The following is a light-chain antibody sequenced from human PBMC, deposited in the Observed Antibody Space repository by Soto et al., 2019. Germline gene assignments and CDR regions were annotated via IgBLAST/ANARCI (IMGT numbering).Light chain of an antibody. CDR2: GAS. CDR1: QRVSSGY. CDR3: QQYGSSPPSST. J-gene: IGKJ5*01. V-gene: IGKV3-20*01. Sequence: EIVLTRSPGTLTLSPAERATLSCRHRQRVSSGYLAWYQQKPGQAPRLLIYGASNRATDIPDRFSGRGSGTDFTLTISRLEPEDFAVYYCQQYGSSPPSSTFGQGTRLEIK.